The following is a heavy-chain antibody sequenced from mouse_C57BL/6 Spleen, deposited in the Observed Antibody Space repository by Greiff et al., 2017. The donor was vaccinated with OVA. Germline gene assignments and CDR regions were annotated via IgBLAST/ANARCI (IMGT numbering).Heavy chain of an antibody. CDR2: IYPSDSET. V-gene: IGHV1-61*01. Sequence: QVQLQQPGAELVRPGSSVKLSCKASGYTFTSYWMDWVKQRPGQGLEWIGNIYPSDSETHYNQKFKDKATLTVDKSSSTAYMQLSSLTSEDSAVYYCARDHYSSSSYVLGYWGQGTTLTVSS. D-gene: IGHD1-1*02. CDR3: ARDHYSSSSYVLGY. J-gene: IGHJ2*01. CDR1: GYTFTSYW.